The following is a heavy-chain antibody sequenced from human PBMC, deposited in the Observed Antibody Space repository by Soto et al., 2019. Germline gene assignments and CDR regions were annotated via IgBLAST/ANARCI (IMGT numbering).Heavy chain of an antibody. V-gene: IGHV3-48*02. J-gene: IGHJ6*01. Sequence: EVQLVESGGGLVQPGGSLRLSCAASGFTFSLYSMSWVRQAPGKGLEWVSYISRSSTGIHYADSVTGRFPISRDDVTNSMHLQMNSLRDGDTAVYYCARAVTWGLDVWGQGTTVSISS. CDR3: ARAVTWGLDV. CDR1: GFTFSLYS. D-gene: IGHD3-10*01. CDR2: ISRSSTGI.